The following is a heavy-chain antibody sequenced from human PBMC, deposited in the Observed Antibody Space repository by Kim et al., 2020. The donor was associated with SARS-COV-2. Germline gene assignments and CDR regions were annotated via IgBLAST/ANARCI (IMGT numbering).Heavy chain of an antibody. CDR2: IYSGGST. J-gene: IGHJ6*03. D-gene: IGHD2-15*01. CDR1: GFTVSSNY. CDR3: ARGYCSGGSCYSYYYYYMDV. Sequence: GGSLRLSCAASGFTVSSNYMSWVRQAPGKGLEWVSVIYSGGSTYYADSVKGRFTISRDNSKNTLYLQMNSLRAEDTAMYYCARGYCSGGSCYSYYYYYMDVWGKGTTVTVSS. V-gene: IGHV3-66*01.